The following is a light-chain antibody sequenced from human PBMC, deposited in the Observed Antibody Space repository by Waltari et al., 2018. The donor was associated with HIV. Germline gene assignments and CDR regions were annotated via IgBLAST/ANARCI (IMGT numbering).Light chain of an antibody. V-gene: IGLV4-69*01. J-gene: IGLJ2*01. CDR3: QTWDTGVII. CDR1: RGPSDYA. Sequence: QPVLTQWPSAAASLGASVQLTCTLSRGPSDYALAWHPQYPVKGPRYLMRLNNEGSHYKGDGIPDRFSGSSSGAERYLIISSLQSGDEADYYCQTWDTGVIIFGGGTKLTVL. CDR2: LNNEGSH.